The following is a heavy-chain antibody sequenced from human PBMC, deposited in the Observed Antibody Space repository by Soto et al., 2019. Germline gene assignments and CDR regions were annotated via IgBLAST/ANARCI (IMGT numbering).Heavy chain of an antibody. CDR1: GFSLSDYW. Sequence: GGSLRLSCVVSGFSLSDYWMTWVRQAPGKGLEFLATINPDGGETYYVESVKGRFTISRDNAKNSLFLQMNTLRVEDTAVYFCARDPGPNTYDYWGQGTLVTVSS. CDR2: INPDGGET. D-gene: IGHD3-16*01. CDR3: ARDPGPNTYDY. V-gene: IGHV3-7*01. J-gene: IGHJ4*02.